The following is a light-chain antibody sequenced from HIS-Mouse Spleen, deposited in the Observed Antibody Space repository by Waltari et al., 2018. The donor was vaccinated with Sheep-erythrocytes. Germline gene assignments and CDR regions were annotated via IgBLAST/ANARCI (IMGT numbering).Light chain of an antibody. Sequence: QSALTQPRSVSGSPGQSVTISCTGTSSDVGSYNLVSWYQQHPGKAPKLMFYEGSKRPSGVSHRFSGSKSGNTASLTISGLQAEDEADYSCCSYAGSSTPWVFGGGTKLTVL. J-gene: IGLJ3*02. CDR3: CSYAGSSTPWV. CDR2: EGS. V-gene: IGLV2-23*01. CDR1: SSDVGSYNL.